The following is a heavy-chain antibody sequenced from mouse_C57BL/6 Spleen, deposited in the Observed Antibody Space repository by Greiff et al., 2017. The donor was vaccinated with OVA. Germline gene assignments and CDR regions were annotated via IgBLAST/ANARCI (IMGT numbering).Heavy chain of an antibody. CDR1: GYTFTSYW. CDR2: IDPSDSYT. D-gene: IGHD1-1*01. CDR3: ARTYYYGSSPYYYAMDY. Sequence: VKLQQPGAELVKPGASVKLSCKASGYTFTSYWMQWVKQRPGQGLEWIGEIDPSDSYTNYNQKFKGKATLTVDTSSSTAYMQLSSLTSEDSAVYYCARTYYYGSSPYYYAMDYWGQGISVTVSS. V-gene: IGHV1-50*01. J-gene: IGHJ4*01.